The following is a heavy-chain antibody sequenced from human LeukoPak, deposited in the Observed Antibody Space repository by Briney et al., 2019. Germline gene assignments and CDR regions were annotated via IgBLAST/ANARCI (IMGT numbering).Heavy chain of an antibody. CDR2: INHSGST. V-gene: IGHV4-34*01. CDR1: GGSFSGYY. Sequence: PSETLSLTCAVYGGSFSGYYWNWIRQPPGKGLEWIGEINHSGSTNYNPSLKSRVTISVDTSKNQFSLKLSSVTAADTAVYYCARGRNTMTYWGQGTLVTVSS. CDR3: ARGRNTMTY. J-gene: IGHJ4*02. D-gene: IGHD3-22*01.